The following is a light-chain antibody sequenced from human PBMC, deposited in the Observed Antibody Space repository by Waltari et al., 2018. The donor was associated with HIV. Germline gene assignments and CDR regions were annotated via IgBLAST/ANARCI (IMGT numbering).Light chain of an antibody. Sequence: QTVVTQEPSFSVSPGGTVTLPCGLSSGSVSTSYYPSWYQQTPGQAPRTLIHSTNTRSSGGPDRFSGSILGNKAALTITGAQEDDESDYYCVLYMGTGIWVFGGGTKLTVL. J-gene: IGLJ3*02. CDR3: VLYMGTGIWV. V-gene: IGLV8-61*01. CDR2: STN. CDR1: SGSVSTSYY.